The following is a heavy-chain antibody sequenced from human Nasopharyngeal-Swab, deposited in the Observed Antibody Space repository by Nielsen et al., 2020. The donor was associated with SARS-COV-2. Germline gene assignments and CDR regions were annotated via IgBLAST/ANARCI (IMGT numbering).Heavy chain of an antibody. Sequence: ASVKVSCKASGYIFTSYDISWVRQARGQGLEWLGSISVHNGYTKYPQKLQGRVTMTTDTSTTTASMELRSLRSADTAVYYCARDSIAFGGPEGDYWGQGTLVTVSS. CDR3: ARDSIAFGGPEGDY. J-gene: IGHJ4*02. D-gene: IGHD3-16*01. CDR1: GYIFTSYD. V-gene: IGHV1-18*01. CDR2: ISVHNGYT.